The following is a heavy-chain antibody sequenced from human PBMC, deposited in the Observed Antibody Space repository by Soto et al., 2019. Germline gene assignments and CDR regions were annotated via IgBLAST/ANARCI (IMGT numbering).Heavy chain of an antibody. CDR2: IYYSGST. D-gene: IGHD4-17*01. V-gene: IGHV4-59*01. CDR1: GGSISSYY. Sequence: QVQLQESGPGLVKPSESLSLTCTVSGGSISSYYWSWIRQPPGKGLEWIGYIYYSGSTNYNPSLKSRVTISVDTSKNQFSLKLSSATAADTAVYYCARQYGDYVRGAFDIWGQGTMVTVSS. CDR3: ARQYGDYVRGAFDI. J-gene: IGHJ3*02.